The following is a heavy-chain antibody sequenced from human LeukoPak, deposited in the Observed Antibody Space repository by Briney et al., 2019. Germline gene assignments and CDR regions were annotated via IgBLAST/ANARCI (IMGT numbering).Heavy chain of an antibody. CDR2: LGLSSGAR. D-gene: IGHD5-18*01. CDR1: GFTFSYYS. J-gene: IGHJ4*02. Sequence: GSLLPSCAASGFTFSYYSMNWGRPAPGEGLGWLSYLGLSSGARYYADSVKGRFSISSDNAKNSLSLQMNSLRADDTAVYYCARDHNYAFDYWGQGILVTVSS. CDR3: ARDHNYAFDY. V-gene: IGHV3-48*04.